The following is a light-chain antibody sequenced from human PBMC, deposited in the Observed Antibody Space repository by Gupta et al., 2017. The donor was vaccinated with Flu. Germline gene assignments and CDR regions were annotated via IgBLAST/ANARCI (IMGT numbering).Light chain of an antibody. V-gene: IGLV2-11*01. Sequence: SALTPPRSVSGSPGQSVAISCTGTSSDVGAYNYVSWYQQHPGKAPKLIIYDVYKRPSGVPDRFTGSKSGNTASLTISGRQPEDEDDYHGCSGGDASVFGGGTKLTVL. CDR2: DVY. CDR1: SSDVGAYNY. CDR3: CSGGDASV. J-gene: IGLJ2*01.